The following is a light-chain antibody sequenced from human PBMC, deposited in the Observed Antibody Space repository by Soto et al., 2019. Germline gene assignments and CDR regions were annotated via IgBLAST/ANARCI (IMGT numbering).Light chain of an antibody. CDR2: LGY. V-gene: IGKV2-28*01. J-gene: IGKJ1*01. CDR3: MQTLQAPWT. CDR1: QSLLHSNGYNF. Sequence: DIVVTQSPLSLPVTPGEPASISCRSSQSLLHSNGYNFLDWYLQKPGQSPQLLIYLGYNRASGVPDRFSGSGSGTDFTLKISRVEAEDVGIYYCMQTLQAPWTFGQGTKVDIK.